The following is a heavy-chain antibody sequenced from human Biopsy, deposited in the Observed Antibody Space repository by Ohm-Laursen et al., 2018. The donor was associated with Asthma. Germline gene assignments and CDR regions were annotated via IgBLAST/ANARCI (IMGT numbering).Heavy chain of an antibody. CDR2: ISYDGSNK. CDR1: GFTFSSYA. J-gene: IGHJ4*02. CDR3: ARDLHPTNHLGELSEGFDY. D-gene: IGHD3-16*02. Sequence: SLRLSCAASGFTFSSYAMHWVRQAPGKGLEWVAVISYDGSNKYYADSVKGRFTISRDNSKNTLYLQMNSLRAEDTAVYYCARDLHPTNHLGELSEGFDYGGQGTLVTVSS. V-gene: IGHV3-30-3*01.